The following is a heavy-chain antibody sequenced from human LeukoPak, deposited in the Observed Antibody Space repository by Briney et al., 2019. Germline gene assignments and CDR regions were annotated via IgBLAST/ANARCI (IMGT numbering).Heavy chain of an antibody. CDR1: GGSISSYY. V-gene: IGHV4-34*01. D-gene: IGHD5-18*01. CDR2: INHSGST. CDR3: ARGGYSYGNDY. J-gene: IGHJ4*02. Sequence: PSETLSLTCTVSGGSISSYYWSWIRQPPGKGLEWIGEINHSGSTNYNPSLKSRVTISVDTSKNQFSLKLSSVTAADTAVYYCARGGYSYGNDYWGQGTLVTVSS.